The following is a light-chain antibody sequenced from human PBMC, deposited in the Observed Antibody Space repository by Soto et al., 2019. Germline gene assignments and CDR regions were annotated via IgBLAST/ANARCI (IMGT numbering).Light chain of an antibody. J-gene: IGKJ5*01. CDR3: QQYSRWPPIT. V-gene: IGKV3-15*01. Sequence: EIVMTQSPATLSVSPLERATLSCRASQSVSSNLAWYQQKPGQAPRLLIYGASTRATGIPARFSGSGSGTEFTLTISSLQSEDFAVYYCQQYSRWPPITFGQGTRLE. CDR1: QSVSSN. CDR2: GAS.